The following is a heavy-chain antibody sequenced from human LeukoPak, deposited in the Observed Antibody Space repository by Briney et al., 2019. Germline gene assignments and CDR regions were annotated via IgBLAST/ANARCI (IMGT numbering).Heavy chain of an antibody. Sequence: PGGSLRLSCAASGFTFSSYSMNWVRQAPGKGLEWVSYISSSSSTIYYADSVKGRFTISRDNAKNSLYLQMNSLRAEDTAVYYCARDPKLNSGYYPDDAFDIWGQGTMDTVSS. D-gene: IGHD3-22*01. CDR3: ARDPKLNSGYYPDDAFDI. CDR2: ISSSSSTI. CDR1: GFTFSSYS. J-gene: IGHJ3*02. V-gene: IGHV3-48*04.